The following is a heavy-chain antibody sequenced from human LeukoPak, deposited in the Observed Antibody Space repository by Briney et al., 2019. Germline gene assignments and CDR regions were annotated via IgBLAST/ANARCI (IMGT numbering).Heavy chain of an antibody. V-gene: IGHV4-30-4*08. CDR2: IYYSGST. D-gene: IGHD2-15*01. CDR3: ARAHCTGGSCYHSNWFDP. J-gene: IGHJ5*02. CDR1: GVSIRSGDYY. Sequence: SETLSLTCTVSGVSIRSGDYYWSWIRQPPGKGLEWIGYIYYSGSTYYNPSLKSRVTISLHTSKNQFSLRLSSVTAADTAVYYCARAHCTGGSCYHSNWFDPWGQGTLVTVSS.